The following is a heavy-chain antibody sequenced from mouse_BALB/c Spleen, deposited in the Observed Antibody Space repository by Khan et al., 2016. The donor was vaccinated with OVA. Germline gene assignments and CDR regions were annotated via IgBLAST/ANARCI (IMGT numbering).Heavy chain of an antibody. Sequence: EVQLQESGPELMKPGASVKISCKASGYSFTSYYIHWVKQSHGKSLEWIGYIDPFNGGTSYNPKFKGKATLTVDKSSSTAYMHLSSLTSDDSAVYYCTRHVFVACFAYWGQGTLVTVSA. CDR2: IDPFNGGT. J-gene: IGHJ3*01. V-gene: IGHV1S135*01. CDR3: TRHVFVACFAY. CDR1: GYSFTSYY.